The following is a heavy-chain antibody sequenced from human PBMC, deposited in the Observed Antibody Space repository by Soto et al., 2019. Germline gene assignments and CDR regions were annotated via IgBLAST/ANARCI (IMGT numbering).Heavy chain of an antibody. Sequence: EVQLVESGGGLVQPGGSLRLSCAASGFTFSSYWMSWVRQAPGKGLEWVANIKQDGSEKYYVDSVKGRFTISRDNAKNSLYLQVNSLRAEDTAVYYCASDSSSPHAFDIWGQGTMVTVSS. D-gene: IGHD6-6*01. CDR3: ASDSSSPHAFDI. CDR1: GFTFSSYW. CDR2: IKQDGSEK. V-gene: IGHV3-7*01. J-gene: IGHJ3*02.